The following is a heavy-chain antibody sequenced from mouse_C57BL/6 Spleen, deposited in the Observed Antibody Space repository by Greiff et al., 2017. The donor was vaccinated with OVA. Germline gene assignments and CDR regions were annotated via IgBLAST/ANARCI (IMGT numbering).Heavy chain of an antibody. CDR3: ARHPPYDGSSPYYFDY. J-gene: IGHJ2*01. V-gene: IGHV1-80*01. Sequence: VKLMESGAELVKPGASVKISCKASGYAFSSYWMNWVKQRPGKGLEWIGQLYPGDGDTNYNGKFKGKATLTADKSSSTAYMQLSSLTSEDSAVYFCARHPPYDGSSPYYFDYWGQGTTLTVSS. CDR2: LYPGDGDT. D-gene: IGHD1-1*01. CDR1: GYAFSSYW.